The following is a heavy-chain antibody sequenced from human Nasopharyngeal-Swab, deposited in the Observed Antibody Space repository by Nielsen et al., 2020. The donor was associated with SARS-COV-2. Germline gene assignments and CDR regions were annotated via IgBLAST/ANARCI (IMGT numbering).Heavy chain of an antibody. CDR1: GLTFSSYA. D-gene: IGHD2-15*01. V-gene: IGHV3-23*01. Sequence: GESLKISCAASGLTFSSYAMSWVRQAPGKGLEWVSDISGSGDSTFYSDSVKGRFTMSRDNSKNMLYLQMSSLRAEDTAVYYCAKRGVAVAATSWFDPWGQGTLVTVSS. J-gene: IGHJ5*02. CDR2: ISGSGDST. CDR3: AKRGVAVAATSWFDP.